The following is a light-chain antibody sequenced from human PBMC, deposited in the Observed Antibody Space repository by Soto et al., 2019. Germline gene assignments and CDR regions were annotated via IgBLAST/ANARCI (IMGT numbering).Light chain of an antibody. J-gene: IGKJ4*01. CDR3: QQNYSTPLA. V-gene: IGKV1-39*01. CDR1: QNISRS. CDR2: AAS. Sequence: DIQVTQSPSSLSASVGDRVTLTCRASQNISRSLKSYQWKPGKAPNLLIYAASTLESGVPSRFSGSGSGTDFTLTISSLQLEDFATYYRQQNYSTPLAFGGGTKVDIK.